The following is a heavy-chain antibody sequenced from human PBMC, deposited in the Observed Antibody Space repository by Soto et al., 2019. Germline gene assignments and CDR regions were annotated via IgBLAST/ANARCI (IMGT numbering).Heavy chain of an antibody. D-gene: IGHD5-12*01. J-gene: IGHJ4*02. CDR1: GGSFSGYY. V-gene: IGHV4-34*01. CDR2: INHSGST. CDR3: ARVMDIVATITGFDY. Sequence: SETLSLTCAVYGGSFSGYYWSWIRQPPGKGLEWIGEINHSGSTNYNPSLKSRVIISVDTSKNQFSLKLSSVTAADTAVYYCARVMDIVATITGFDYWGQGTLVTVSS.